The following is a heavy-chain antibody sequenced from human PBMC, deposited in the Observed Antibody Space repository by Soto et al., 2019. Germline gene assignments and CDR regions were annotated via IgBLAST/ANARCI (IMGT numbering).Heavy chain of an antibody. CDR2: IYWDDDK. D-gene: IGHD3-10*02. CDR1: GFSLSTNGVG. CDR3: AHSPRITMYDY. V-gene: IGHV2-5*02. Sequence: QITLKESGPTLVKPTQTLTLSCTFSGFSLSTNGVGVGWIRQPPGKALEWLALIYWDDDKRYSPSLKSRLTITKDTSKNRVVLTMTNMDPVDTATYYCAHSPRITMYDYWGQGTLVTVSS. J-gene: IGHJ4*02.